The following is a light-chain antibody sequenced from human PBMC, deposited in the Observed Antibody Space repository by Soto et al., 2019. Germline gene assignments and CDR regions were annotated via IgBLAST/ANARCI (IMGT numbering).Light chain of an antibody. V-gene: IGKV3-20*01. J-gene: IGKJ5*01. Sequence: EIVLTQSPGTLALSPGERVTLSCRASQSVTSSYLAWYQQKPGQAPRLLIYDASSRAAGTTDRFSGSGSGTDFTLTIPRLEPEDFAVYYCQQYGSSPITFGQGTRVEIK. CDR3: QQYGSSPIT. CDR1: QSVTSSY. CDR2: DAS.